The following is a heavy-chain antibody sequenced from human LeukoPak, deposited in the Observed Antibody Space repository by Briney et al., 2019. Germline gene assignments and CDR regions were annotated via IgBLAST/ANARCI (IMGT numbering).Heavy chain of an antibody. CDR2: INPTNEKT. D-gene: IGHD3-22*01. V-gene: IGHV1-3*01. Sequence: ASVKVSCKASGCTFTSYGISWVRQAPGQRLEWMGWINPTNEKTKYSEKFQGRVTISRDTGASTVYMELSSLRSEDTAVYYCARDHRTESDGYYFVNELWYFDLWGRGTLVSVSS. J-gene: IGHJ2*01. CDR1: GCTFTSYG. CDR3: ARDHRTESDGYYFVNELWYFDL.